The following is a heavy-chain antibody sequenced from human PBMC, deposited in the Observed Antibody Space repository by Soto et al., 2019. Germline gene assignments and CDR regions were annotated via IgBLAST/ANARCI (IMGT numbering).Heavy chain of an antibody. V-gene: IGHV3-23*01. D-gene: IGHD6-19*01. J-gene: IGHJ4*02. CDR2: ISGSGGST. CDR3: ATAFGGWPPDS. Sequence: PGGSLRLSCAASGCTFSSYAMSWVRQAPGKGLEWVSTISGSGGSTYYADSFKSRVAISIDTSKRQISLNLTSVTAADTAVYYCATAFGGWPPDSWGQGTLVTVSS. CDR1: GCTFSSYA.